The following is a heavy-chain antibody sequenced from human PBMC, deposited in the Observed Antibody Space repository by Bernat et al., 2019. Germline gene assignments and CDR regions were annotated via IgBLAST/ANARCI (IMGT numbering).Heavy chain of an antibody. V-gene: IGHV3-30-3*01. J-gene: IGHJ6*03. CDR1: GFTFSRNA. CDR2: ISYDGSNK. Sequence: QVQLVESGGGVVQPGRSLRLSCAASGFTFSRNAMHWVRQAPGKGLDWVAVISYDGSNKYYADSVKGRFTISRDNAKNSLYLQMNSLRAEDTAVYYCARGTSTSAPYMDVWGKGTTVTVSS. CDR3: ARGTSTSAPYMDV.